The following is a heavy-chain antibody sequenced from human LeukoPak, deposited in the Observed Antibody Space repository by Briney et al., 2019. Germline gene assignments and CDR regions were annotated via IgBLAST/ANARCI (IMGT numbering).Heavy chain of an antibody. V-gene: IGHV3-74*01. CDR2: INDDGSDT. CDR1: GFTFDNYW. D-gene: IGHD6-19*01. J-gene: IGHJ4*02. CDR3: TRDQYTSSSH. Sequence: PGGSLRLSCAASGFTFDNYWMHWVRQAPGKGLVWVSRINDDGSDTSYADSVKGRFTMSRDNANNTLYLQMDSLRAEDTAVYYCTRDQYTSSSHWGQGTLVTVSS.